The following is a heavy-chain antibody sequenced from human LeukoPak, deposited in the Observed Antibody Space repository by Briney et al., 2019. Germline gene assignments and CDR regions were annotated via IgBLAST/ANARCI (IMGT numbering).Heavy chain of an antibody. CDR2: IYYSGST. V-gene: IGHV4-30-4*08. CDR3: ARLSIAMIGTLVGYYFDY. Sequence: SQTLSLTCTVSGGSISSGDYYWSWIRQPPGKGLEWIGYIYYSGSTNYNPSLKSRVTISVDTSKNQFSLKLSSVTAADTAVYYCARLSIAMIGTLVGYYFDYRGQGTLVTVSS. J-gene: IGHJ4*02. CDR1: GGSISSGDYY. D-gene: IGHD3-22*01.